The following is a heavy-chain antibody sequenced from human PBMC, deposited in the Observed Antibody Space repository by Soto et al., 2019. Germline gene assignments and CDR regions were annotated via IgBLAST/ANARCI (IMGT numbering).Heavy chain of an antibody. CDR2: IIPILGIA. Sequence: QVQLVQSGAEVKKPGSEVKVSCKASGGTFSSYTISWVRQAPGQGLEWMGRIIPILGIANYAQKFQGRVTITADKSTSTAYMELSSLRSEDTAVYYCARDDYGDYGGYWGQGTLVTVSS. J-gene: IGHJ4*02. CDR1: GGTFSSYT. V-gene: IGHV1-69*02. D-gene: IGHD4-17*01. CDR3: ARDDYGDYGGY.